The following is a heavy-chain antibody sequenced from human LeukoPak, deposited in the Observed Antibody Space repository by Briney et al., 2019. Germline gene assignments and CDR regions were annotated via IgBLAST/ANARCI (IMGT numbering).Heavy chain of an antibody. CDR3: ARLLRYFDWLFPNWFDP. CDR2: INHSGST. Sequence: SETLSLTCAVYGGSFSGYYWSWIRQPPGKGLEWIGEINHSGSTNYNPSLKSRVTISVDTSKNHFSLKLSSVTAADTAVYYCARLLRYFDWLFPNWFDPWGQGTLVTVSS. V-gene: IGHV4-34*01. J-gene: IGHJ5*02. CDR1: GGSFSGYY. D-gene: IGHD3-9*01.